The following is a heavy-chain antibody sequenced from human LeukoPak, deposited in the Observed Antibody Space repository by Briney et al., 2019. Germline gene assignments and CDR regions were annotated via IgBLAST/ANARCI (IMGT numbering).Heavy chain of an antibody. CDR3: GRGPRGYHYT. Sequence: GGSLRLSCAASGFTFSSYWMTWVRQAPGKGLEWVSLIYSGGSTYYADSVEGRFTISRDNFNNTLYIRLNSLRAEDTAVCYGGRGPRGYHYTGGQGTLVTVSS. D-gene: IGHD5-12*01. V-gene: IGHV3-66*01. CDR2: IYSGGST. J-gene: IGHJ4*02. CDR1: GFTFSSYW.